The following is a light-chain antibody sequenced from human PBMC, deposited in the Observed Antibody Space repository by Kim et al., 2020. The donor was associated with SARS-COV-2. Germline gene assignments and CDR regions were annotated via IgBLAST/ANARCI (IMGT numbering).Light chain of an antibody. J-gene: IGLJ1*01. CDR2: QDS. V-gene: IGLV3-1*01. CDR3: QAWDSSTYV. CDR1: KLGDKY. Sequence: VSPGQTASVTCAGDKLGDKYACWYQQKPGQSPVLVIYQDSKRPSGIPERFSGSNSGNTATLTISGTQAMDEADYYCQAWDSSTYVFGTGTKVTVL.